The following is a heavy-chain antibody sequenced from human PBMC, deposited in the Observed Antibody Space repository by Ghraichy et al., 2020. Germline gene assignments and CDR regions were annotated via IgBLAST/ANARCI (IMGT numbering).Heavy chain of an antibody. Sequence: GGSLRLSCAVSGFTFSNYWIHWVRQAPGKGLVWVSRINPDGSSTSYADSVKGRFTISRDNAKNTLYLQMNSLRAEDTAIYYCARALFGSGIAYWGQGTLVTVSS. J-gene: IGHJ4*02. D-gene: IGHD3-10*01. V-gene: IGHV3-74*01. CDR3: ARALFGSGIAY. CDR2: INPDGSST. CDR1: GFTFSNYW.